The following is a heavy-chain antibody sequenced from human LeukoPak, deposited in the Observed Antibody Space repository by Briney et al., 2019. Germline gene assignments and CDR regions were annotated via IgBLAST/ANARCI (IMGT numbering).Heavy chain of an antibody. CDR2: IYYSGST. V-gene: IGHV4-39*07. Sequence: SETLSLTCTVSGGSISSSSYYWGWIRQPPGKGLEWIGSIYYSGSTYYNSSLKSRVTISVDTSKNQFSLKLSSVTAADTAVYYCARGPIRGYMDVWGKGTTVTVSS. CDR3: ARGPIRGYMDV. D-gene: IGHD3-9*01. J-gene: IGHJ6*03. CDR1: GGSISSSSYY.